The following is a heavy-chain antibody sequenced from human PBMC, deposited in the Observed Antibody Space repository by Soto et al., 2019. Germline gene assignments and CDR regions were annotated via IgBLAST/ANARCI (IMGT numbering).Heavy chain of an antibody. V-gene: IGHV3-30-3*01. CDR3: ARSVAVAGLDY. Sequence: GESLKISCAASGFTLSSYSMHWVRQAPGKGLEWVGVISYDGNKKYYRDSVKGRFSISRDTSNNTVHLQMNSLRPEDTAVYYCARSVAVAGLDYWGQGSLVTVSS. J-gene: IGHJ4*02. CDR1: GFTLSSYS. CDR2: ISYDGNKK. D-gene: IGHD6-19*01.